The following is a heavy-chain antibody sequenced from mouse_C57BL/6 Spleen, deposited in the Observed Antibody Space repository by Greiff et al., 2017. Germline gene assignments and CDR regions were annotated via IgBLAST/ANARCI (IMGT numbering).Heavy chain of an antibody. D-gene: IGHD2-1*01. Sequence: QVTLKVSGPGLLQPSQTLSLTCSFSGFSLSTFGMGVGWIRQPSGKGLEWLAHLWWDDAKYYNPALKSRLTISKDTSKNQVFLKIANVDTADTATDYGARAIYYGNGGDFDYWGQGTTLTVSS. CDR2: LWWDDAK. J-gene: IGHJ2*01. CDR3: ARAIYYGNGGDFDY. CDR1: GFSLSTFGMG. V-gene: IGHV8-8*01.